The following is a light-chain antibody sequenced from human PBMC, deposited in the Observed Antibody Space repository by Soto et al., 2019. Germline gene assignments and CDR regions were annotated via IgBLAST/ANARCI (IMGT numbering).Light chain of an antibody. CDR3: SSWDGSLRGYV. Sequence: QSVLTQPPSASGTPGHGVTISCSGGSSNIGSNYVYWYQHLPGTAPKLLIYNNNQQPSGAPDRFSASKAGTSDTLAIRGPRSDDEADYYCSSWDGSLRGYVFGAG. V-gene: IGLV1-47*02. CDR1: SSNIGSNY. CDR2: NNN. J-gene: IGLJ1*01.